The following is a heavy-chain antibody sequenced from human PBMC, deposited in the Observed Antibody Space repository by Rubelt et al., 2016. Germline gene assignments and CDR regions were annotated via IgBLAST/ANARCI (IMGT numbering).Heavy chain of an antibody. CDR1: GESFSNYY. CDR2: ITHSGST. V-gene: IGHV4-34*01. Sequence: QVQLQQWGAGLLKPSETLSLTCAVYGESFSNYYWNWIRRLPGNGLEWIGEITHSGSTNYNPSLKSRVTMAVDTSNNQFSLNMRSVAAADTALYYWARGLWEPTLEFWGQGTLVTVSS. D-gene: IGHD1-14*01. J-gene: IGHJ4*02. CDR3: ARGLWEPTLEF.